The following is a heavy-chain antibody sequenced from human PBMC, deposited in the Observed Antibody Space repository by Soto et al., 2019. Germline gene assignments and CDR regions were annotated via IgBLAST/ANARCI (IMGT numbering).Heavy chain of an antibody. J-gene: IGHJ4*02. CDR1: GFTVSSNY. CDR3: TRETRNCSSTSCYAGMDY. D-gene: IGHD2-2*01. CDR2: IYSGGST. V-gene: IGHV3-66*01. Sequence: GGSLRLSCAASGFTVSSNYMSWVRQAPGKGLEWVSVIYSGGSTYYADSVKGRFTISRDNSKNTLYLQMNSLRAEDTATYYCTRETRNCSSTSCYAGMDYWGQGTLVTVSS.